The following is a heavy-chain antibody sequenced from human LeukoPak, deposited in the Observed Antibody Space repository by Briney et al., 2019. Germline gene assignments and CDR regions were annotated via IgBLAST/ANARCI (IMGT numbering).Heavy chain of an antibody. V-gene: IGHV1-2*02. CDR2: INPNSGGT. CDR3: ARANDSSGYYPFDY. J-gene: IGHJ4*02. D-gene: IGHD3-22*01. Sequence: GASVKVSFKASGYTFTGYYMHWVRQAPGQGLEWMGWINPNSGGTNYAQKFQGRVTMTRDTSISTAYMELSRLRSDDTAVYYCARANDSSGYYPFDYWGQGTLVTVSS. CDR1: GYTFTGYY.